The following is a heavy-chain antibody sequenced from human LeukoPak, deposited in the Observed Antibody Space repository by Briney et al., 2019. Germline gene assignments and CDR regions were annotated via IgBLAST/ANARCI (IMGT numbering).Heavy chain of an antibody. CDR3: AREALSDGYSRSWYVLY. V-gene: IGHV4-4*07. Sequence: SGTLSLTCTASGGSISSYYWSWIRQPAGKGLEWIGRIYTSGSTNYNPSLKSRVTMSVDTSKNQFSLKLSSVTAADTAVCYCAREALSDGYSRSWYVLYWGQGTLVTVSS. J-gene: IGHJ4*02. CDR2: IYTSGST. D-gene: IGHD6-13*01. CDR1: GGSISSYY.